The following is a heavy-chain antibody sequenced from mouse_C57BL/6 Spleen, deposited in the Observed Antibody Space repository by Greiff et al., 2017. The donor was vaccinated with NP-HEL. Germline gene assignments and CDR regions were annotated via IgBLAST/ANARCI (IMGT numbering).Heavy chain of an antibody. Sequence: EVKLMESGAELVKPGASVKLSCTASGFNIKDYYMHWVKQRTEQGLEWIGRIDPEDGETKYAPKFQGKATITADTSSNTAYLQLSSLTSEDTAVYYCASYYGSSYYYYAMDYWGQGTSVTVSS. V-gene: IGHV14-2*01. CDR1: GFNIKDYY. J-gene: IGHJ4*01. CDR3: ASYYGSSYYYYAMDY. CDR2: IDPEDGET. D-gene: IGHD1-1*01.